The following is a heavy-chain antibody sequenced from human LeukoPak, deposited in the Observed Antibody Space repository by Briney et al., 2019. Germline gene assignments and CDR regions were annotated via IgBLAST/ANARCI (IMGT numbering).Heavy chain of an antibody. CDR1: GGSISSYY. V-gene: IGHV4-59*01. D-gene: IGHD3-16*01. J-gene: IGHJ4*02. CDR3: ARGKALGY. Sequence: PSETLSLTCTVSGGSISSYYWSWIRQPPGKGLEWIGYIYYSGSTNYNPSLKSRVTISVDTSKNQFSLKLSSVTAVDTAVYYCARGKALGYWGQGTLVTVSS. CDR2: IYYSGST.